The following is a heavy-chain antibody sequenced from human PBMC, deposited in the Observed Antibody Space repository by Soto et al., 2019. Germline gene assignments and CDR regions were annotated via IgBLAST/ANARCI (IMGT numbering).Heavy chain of an antibody. Sequence: SETLSLTCAVYGGSFSGYYWSWIRQPPGKGLEWIGEINHSGSTNYNPSLKSRVTISVDTSKNQFSLKLSSVTAADTAVYYCARGVEVYYYYYMDVWGKGTTVTV. CDR1: GGSFSGYY. D-gene: IGHD2-15*01. CDR3: ARGVEVYYYYYMDV. V-gene: IGHV4-34*01. J-gene: IGHJ6*03. CDR2: INHSGST.